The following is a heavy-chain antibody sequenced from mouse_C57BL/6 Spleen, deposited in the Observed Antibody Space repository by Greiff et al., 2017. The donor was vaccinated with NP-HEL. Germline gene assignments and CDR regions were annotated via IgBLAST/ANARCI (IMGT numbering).Heavy chain of an antibody. CDR2: IHPNSGST. V-gene: IGHV1-64*01. CDR1: GYTFTSYW. Sequence: QVQLQQPGAELVKPGASVKLSCKASGYTFTSYWMHWVKQRPGQGLEWIGMIHPNSGSTNYNEKFKSKATLTVDKSSSTAYMQLSSLTSEDSAVYFCARGVTTVVVHWYFDVWGTGTTVTVSS. CDR3: ARGVTTVVVHWYFDV. J-gene: IGHJ1*03. D-gene: IGHD1-1*01.